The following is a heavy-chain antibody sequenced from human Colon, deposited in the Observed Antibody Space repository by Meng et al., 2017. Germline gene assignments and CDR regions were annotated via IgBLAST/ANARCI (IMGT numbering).Heavy chain of an antibody. Sequence: GESLKISCAASGFTFSSYWMSWVRQAPGKGLECVANIKEDGSVKYYVDSVKDRFTISRDNAKNSLYLQMNSLRAEDTAVYFCANTPRHSSNYWGQGTLVTVSS. CDR2: IKEDGSVK. CDR3: ANTPRHSSNY. D-gene: IGHD5-18*01. J-gene: IGHJ4*02. V-gene: IGHV3-7*01. CDR1: GFTFSSYW.